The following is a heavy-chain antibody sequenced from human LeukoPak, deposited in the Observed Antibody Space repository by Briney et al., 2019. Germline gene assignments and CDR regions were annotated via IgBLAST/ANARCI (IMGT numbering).Heavy chain of an antibody. CDR2: IDYSGST. J-gene: IGHJ3*02. Sequence: SETLSLTCTVSGGSMRIHYWSWIRQTPGKGLEWIGYIDYSGSTRYNPSLQSRVSISVDTSKNQFSLKLTSVTATDTAVYYCARLINNDNSGDADTFDMWGQGTVVTVFS. V-gene: IGHV4-59*11. D-gene: IGHD3-22*01. CDR3: ARLINNDNSGDADTFDM. CDR1: GGSMRIHY.